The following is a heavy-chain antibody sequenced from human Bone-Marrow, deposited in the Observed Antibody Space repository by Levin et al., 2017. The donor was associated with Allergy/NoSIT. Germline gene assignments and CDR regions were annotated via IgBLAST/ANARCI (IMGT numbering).Heavy chain of an antibody. CDR1: GFTFSSYA. CDR2: ISGSGGST. Sequence: GGSLRLSCAASGFTFSSYAMSWVRQAPGKGLEWVSAISGSGGSTYYADSVKGRFTISRDNSKNTLYLQMNSLRAEDTAVYYCAKDTSMVRGVDDDYWGQGTLVTVSS. D-gene: IGHD3-10*01. CDR3: AKDTSMVRGVDDDY. V-gene: IGHV3-23*01. J-gene: IGHJ4*02.